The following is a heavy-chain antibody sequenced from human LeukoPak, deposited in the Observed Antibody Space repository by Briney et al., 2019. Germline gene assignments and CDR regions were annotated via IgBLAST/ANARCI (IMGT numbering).Heavy chain of an antibody. D-gene: IGHD3-22*01. CDR2: IRYDGSNK. Sequence: PGGSLRLSCAASGFTFSSYGMHWVRQAPAKGLEWVAFIRYDGSNKYYADSVKGRFTISRDNSKNTLYLQMNSLRAEDTAVYYCAKDRGYYYDSSGLGSWGQGTLVTVSS. CDR1: GFTFSSYG. V-gene: IGHV3-30*02. J-gene: IGHJ5*02. CDR3: AKDRGYYYDSSGLGS.